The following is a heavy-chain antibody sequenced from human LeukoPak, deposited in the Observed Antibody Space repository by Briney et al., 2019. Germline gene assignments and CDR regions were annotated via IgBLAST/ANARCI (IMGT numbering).Heavy chain of an antibody. J-gene: IGHJ3*02. V-gene: IGHV3-33*06. CDR3: AKDTRGYSYGHDAFDI. CDR1: GFTFSSYG. D-gene: IGHD5-18*01. CDR2: IWYDGSNK. Sequence: GGSLRLSCAASGFTFSSYGLHWVRQAPGKGLEWVAVIWYDGSNKYYADSVKGRFTISRDNSKNTLYLQMNSLRAEDTAVYYCAKDTRGYSYGHDAFDIWGQGTMVTVSS.